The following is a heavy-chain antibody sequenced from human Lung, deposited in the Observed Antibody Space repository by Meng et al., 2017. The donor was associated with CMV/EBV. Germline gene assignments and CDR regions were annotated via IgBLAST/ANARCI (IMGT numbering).Heavy chain of an antibody. Sequence: GSLRLSCAASGFTFSSYAMHWVRQPPGEGLEWIGEIHHSGTTNYNPSLKSRVTISVDKSKNQFSLKLTSVTAADTAFYYCARRGPQLSDYWGQGTLVTVSS. CDR1: GFTFSSYA. V-gene: IGHV4-4*02. D-gene: IGHD3-16*02. CDR2: IHHSGTT. CDR3: ARRGPQLSDY. J-gene: IGHJ4*02.